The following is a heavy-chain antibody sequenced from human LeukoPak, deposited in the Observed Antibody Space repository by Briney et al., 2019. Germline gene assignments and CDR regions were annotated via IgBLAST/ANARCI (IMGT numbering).Heavy chain of an antibody. D-gene: IGHD6-19*01. Sequence: SETLSLTCAVYGGSFSGYYWSWIRQPPGKGLEWIGEINHSGSTNYNPSLKSRVTISVDTSKNQFSLKLSSVTAADTAVYYCARASSGWYSVGLDYWGQGTLVIVSS. J-gene: IGHJ4*02. CDR2: INHSGST. V-gene: IGHV4-34*01. CDR1: GGSFSGYY. CDR3: ARASSGWYSVGLDY.